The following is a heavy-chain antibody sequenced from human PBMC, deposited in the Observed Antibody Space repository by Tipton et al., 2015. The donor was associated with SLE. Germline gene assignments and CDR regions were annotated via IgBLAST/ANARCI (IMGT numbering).Heavy chain of an antibody. CDR3: ARRRECGSCPEAYAYYYGMDV. D-gene: IGHD2-2*01. CDR1: GGSISSGAYY. J-gene: IGHJ6*02. V-gene: IGHV4-31*03. CDR2: IYYSGNT. Sequence: TLSLTCTVSGGSISSGAYYWSWIRQHPGKGLEWIGYIYYSGNTYYNPSLKSRAFISVDTSNNQFSLKLSSVTAADTAVYYCARRRECGSCPEAYAYYYGMDVWGQGTTVTVSS.